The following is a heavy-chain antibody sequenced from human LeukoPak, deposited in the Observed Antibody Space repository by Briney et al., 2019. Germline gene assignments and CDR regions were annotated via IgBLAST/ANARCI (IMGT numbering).Heavy chain of an antibody. CDR2: INPNSGGT. CDR3: ASAILIAHNYNGMDV. CDR1: EYTFSVYH. D-gene: IGHD2/OR15-2a*01. J-gene: IGHJ6*02. V-gene: IGHV1-2*02. Sequence: ASVKVSCKASEYTFSVYHIHWVRLAPGQGLEWMGWINPNSGGTNFAQKFQGRVTMTRDTSISTTYMELSRLRSDDTAVYYCASAILIAHNYNGMDVWCQGTTVTVP.